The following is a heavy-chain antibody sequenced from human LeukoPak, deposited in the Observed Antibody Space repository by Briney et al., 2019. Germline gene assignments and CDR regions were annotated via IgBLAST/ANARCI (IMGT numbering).Heavy chain of an antibody. J-gene: IGHJ4*02. CDR1: GTTFNA. CDR3: ARRRGGVREYYVDY. D-gene: IGHD2-21*01. V-gene: IGHV3-33*01. CDR2: TWYDGRNK. Sequence: PGGSLRLSCAASGTTFNAIHWVRQAPGKGLEWVALTWYDGRNKYYADSVKGRFTISIDNSKNMVYLHMNSLRADDTAVYYCARRRGGVREYYVDYWGQGTLVTVSS.